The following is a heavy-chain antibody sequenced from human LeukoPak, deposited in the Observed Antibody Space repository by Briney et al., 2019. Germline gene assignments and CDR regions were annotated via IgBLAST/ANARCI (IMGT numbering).Heavy chain of an antibody. D-gene: IGHD5-12*01. J-gene: IGHJ4*02. CDR2: TYYRSKWYN. V-gene: IGHV6-1*01. CDR1: GDSVSSNSAA. Sequence: SQTLSLTCAISGDSVSSNSAAWNWIRQSPSRGLEWLGRTYYRSKWYNDYAVSVKSRITINPDTSKNQFSLQLNSVTPEDTAVCYCARQTIRGSGYDYPSTFDYWGQGTLVTVSS. CDR3: ARQTIRGSGYDYPSTFDY.